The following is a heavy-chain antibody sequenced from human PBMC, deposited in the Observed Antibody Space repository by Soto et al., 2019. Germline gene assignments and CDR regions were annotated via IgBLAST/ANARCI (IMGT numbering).Heavy chain of an antibody. J-gene: IGHJ4*02. D-gene: IGHD3-10*01. CDR2: LYHSGST. CDR1: GGSINSRYW. V-gene: IGHV4-4*02. CDR3: ARDQNGSGNYYTRYFDY. Sequence: SETLSLTCAVSGGSINSRYWWSWVRQSPGKGLEWIGELYHSGSTNYNPSLKSRVTISVDKSKNQFSLNLSSVTAADTAVYYCARDQNGSGNYYTRYFDYWGQGTLVT.